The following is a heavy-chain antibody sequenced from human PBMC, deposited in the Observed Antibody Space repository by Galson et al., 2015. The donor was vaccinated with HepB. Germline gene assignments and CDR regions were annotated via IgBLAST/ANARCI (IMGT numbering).Heavy chain of an antibody. V-gene: IGHV6-1*01. CDR3: ARVSFSSGPYGMDV. CDR1: GDSVSSHSAA. J-gene: IGHJ6*02. Sequence: CAISGDSVSSHSAAWNWIRQSPSRGLEWLGRTYYRSKWYNDYAVSVKSRITINPDTSKNQFSLQLNSVTPEDTAVYYCARVSFSSGPYGMDVWGQGTTVTVSS. CDR2: TYYRSKWYN. D-gene: IGHD3-22*01.